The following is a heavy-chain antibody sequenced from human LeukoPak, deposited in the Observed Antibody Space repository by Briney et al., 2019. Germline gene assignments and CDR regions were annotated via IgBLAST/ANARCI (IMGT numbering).Heavy chain of an antibody. Sequence: GGSLRLSCAASGFTFSNYSMNWVRQAPGKGLEWVSSISSRSSYIYYVDSVKGRFTISRDNAKNSLYLQMNSLRAEDTALYYCAKSSGSVRHFYYYYMDVWGKGTTVTVSS. CDR2: ISSRSSYI. V-gene: IGHV3-21*04. D-gene: IGHD1-26*01. J-gene: IGHJ6*03. CDR1: GFTFSNYS. CDR3: AKSSGSVRHFYYYYMDV.